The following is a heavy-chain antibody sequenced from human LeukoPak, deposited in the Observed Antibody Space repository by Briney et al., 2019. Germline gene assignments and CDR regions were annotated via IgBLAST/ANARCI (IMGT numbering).Heavy chain of an antibody. V-gene: IGHV3-30*18. CDR2: ISFDGSEI. CDR1: GLTFSSFG. D-gene: IGHD5-18*01. CDR3: AKDREGRGYNYGTYFDY. Sequence: GGSLRLSCAASGLTFSSFGMHWVRQAPGKGLEWLASISFDGSEIYYGDSVKGRFTISGDNSKNTLFLQMNSLRADDTAVYLCAKDREGRGYNYGTYFDYWGQGTLVTVSS. J-gene: IGHJ4*02.